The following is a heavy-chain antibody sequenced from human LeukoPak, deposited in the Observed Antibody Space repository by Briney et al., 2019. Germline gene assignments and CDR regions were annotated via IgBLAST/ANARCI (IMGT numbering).Heavy chain of an antibody. CDR3: AKWTTTYLDY. Sequence: GASVNVSCKASGYTFTSYYMHWVRQAPGQGLEWMGITNPSGGSTNYAQKFQGRVTMTRDTSTSTVYMELSSLRSEDTAMYYCAKWTTTYLDYWGQGTLVTVSS. D-gene: IGHD1-1*01. V-gene: IGHV1-46*01. CDR2: TNPSGGST. CDR1: GYTFTSYY. J-gene: IGHJ4*02.